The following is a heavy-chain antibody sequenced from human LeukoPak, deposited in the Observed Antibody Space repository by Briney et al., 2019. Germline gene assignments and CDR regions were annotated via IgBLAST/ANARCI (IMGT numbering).Heavy chain of an antibody. CDR1: GGSISSSSYY. Sequence: SETLSLTCTVSGGSISSSSYYWGWIRQPPGKGLEWIGSIYYSGSTYYNPSLKSRVTMSVDTSKNQFSLKLSSVTAADTAVYYCARESPYCSGGSCQNYYYGMDVWGQGTTVTVSS. D-gene: IGHD2-15*01. V-gene: IGHV4-39*07. CDR3: ARESPYCSGGSCQNYYYGMDV. J-gene: IGHJ6*02. CDR2: IYYSGST.